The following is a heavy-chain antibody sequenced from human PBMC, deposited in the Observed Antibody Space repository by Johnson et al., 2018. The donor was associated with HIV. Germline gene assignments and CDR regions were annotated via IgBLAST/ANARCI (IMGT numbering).Heavy chain of an antibody. J-gene: IGHJ3*02. CDR2: IYSGGST. CDR1: AFTFDDHG. Sequence: VQLVESGGGLVQPGGSLRLSCAASAFTFDDHGMSWVRQAPGKGLEWVSVIYSGGSTYYADSVKGRFTISRDNSKNTLYLQMNSLRAEDTAVYYCVRGLLWFGELLEAFDIWGQGTMVTVSS. CDR3: VRGLLWFGELLEAFDI. V-gene: IGHV3-53*01. D-gene: IGHD3-10*01.